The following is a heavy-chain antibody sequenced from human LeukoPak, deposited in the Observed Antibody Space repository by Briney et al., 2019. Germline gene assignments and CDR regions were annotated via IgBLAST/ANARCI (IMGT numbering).Heavy chain of an antibody. Sequence: GGSLRLSCATSGFTPCSCAMHWVRQAPGKGLEWVVFISYDGSNKYYADSVKGRFTISRDNSKNTLYLQMNSLRAEDTAVYYCARESFAARWDWGQGTLVTVSS. CDR2: ISYDGSNK. CDR3: ARESFAARWD. CDR1: GFTPCSCA. V-gene: IGHV3-30*03. D-gene: IGHD6-6*01. J-gene: IGHJ4*02.